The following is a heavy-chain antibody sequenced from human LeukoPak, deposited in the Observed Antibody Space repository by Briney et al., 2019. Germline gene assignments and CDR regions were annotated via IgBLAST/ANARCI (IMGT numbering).Heavy chain of an antibody. CDR1: GFTFSSYS. J-gene: IGHJ4*02. D-gene: IGHD3/OR15-3a*01. V-gene: IGHV3-48*01. CDR2: ISSSSSNI. Sequence: GGSLRLSCAASGFTFSSYSMNWVRQAPGKGLEWVSYISSSSSNIYYADSVKGRFTISRDNAKNSLYLQMNSLRAEDTAVYYCARVGHAPGLNVDYWGQGTLVTVSS. CDR3: ARVGHAPGLNVDY.